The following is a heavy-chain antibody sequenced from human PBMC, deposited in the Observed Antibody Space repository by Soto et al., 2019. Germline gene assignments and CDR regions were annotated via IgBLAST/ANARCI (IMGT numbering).Heavy chain of an antibody. Sequence: QVQLVQSGAEVKKPGASVKVSCKASGYTFTSYGISWVRQAPGQGLEWMGWISAYNGNTNYAQKLQGRVTMTTDTSTSTAYMELRSLRSDDTAVYYCARSYPVRSKYYDSSGSDRWGQGTLVTVSS. CDR3: ARSYPVRSKYYDSSGSDR. D-gene: IGHD3-22*01. J-gene: IGHJ5*02. CDR2: ISAYNGNT. V-gene: IGHV1-18*01. CDR1: GYTFTSYG.